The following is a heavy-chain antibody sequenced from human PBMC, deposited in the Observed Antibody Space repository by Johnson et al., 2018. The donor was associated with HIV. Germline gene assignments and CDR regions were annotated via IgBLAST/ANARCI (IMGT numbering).Heavy chain of an antibody. Sequence: VQLVESGGGLVQPGRSLRLSCTASGFTFGDYAMSWVRQAPGKGLEWVSVIYSGGDTYYSDSVMGRFTISSDTSKNTLYLQMNSLRGDDTALYYCARSVGYYDSSAYYYVDAFDIWGQGTMVTVSS. V-gene: IGHV3-66*01. J-gene: IGHJ3*02. CDR3: ARSVGYYDSSAYYYVDAFDI. CDR2: IYSGGDT. D-gene: IGHD3-22*01. CDR1: GFTFGDYA.